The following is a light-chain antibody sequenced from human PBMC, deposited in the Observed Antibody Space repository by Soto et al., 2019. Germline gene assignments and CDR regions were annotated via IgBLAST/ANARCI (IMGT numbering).Light chain of an antibody. Sequence: DIQMTQSPSSLSASVGDRVTITCRASQSISSYLNWYQQKPGKAPKLLIYAASSLQSGVQSRFSGSGSGTEFTLTIRSLQPDDFATYYCQQYNSYPGTFGQGTKVDIK. CDR2: AAS. CDR3: QQYNSYPGT. V-gene: IGKV1-39*01. CDR1: QSISSY. J-gene: IGKJ1*01.